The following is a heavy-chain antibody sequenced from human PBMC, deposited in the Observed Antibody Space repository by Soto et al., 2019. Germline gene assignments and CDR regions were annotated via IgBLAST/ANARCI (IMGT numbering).Heavy chain of an antibody. CDR1: GASITSPNW. CDR3: ARGGSGSGTGDFDY. Sequence: QVQLQESGPGLVKPSGTPSLTCAVSGASITSPNWWSWVRQSPGKGLEWIGEIYHSGDTNYNPSLKSRIMMSLDRSKNHISLTLNSVAAADTAVYYCARGGSGSGTGDFDYWGQGTLVTVSS. V-gene: IGHV4-4*02. J-gene: IGHJ4*02. D-gene: IGHD1-26*01. CDR2: IYHSGDT.